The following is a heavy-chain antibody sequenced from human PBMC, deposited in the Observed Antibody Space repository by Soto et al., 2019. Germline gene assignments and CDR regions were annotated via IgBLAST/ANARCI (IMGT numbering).Heavy chain of an antibody. CDR1: GYTFTSYD. CDR3: ARYLRLKGYYYYYYMDV. CDR2: MNPNSGNT. Sequence: EASVKVSCKASGYTFTSYDINWVRQATGQGLEWMGWMNPNSGNTGYAQKFQGRVTMTRNTSISTAYMELSSLRSEDTAVYYCARYLRLKGYYYYYYMDVWGKGTTVTVS. D-gene: IGHD5-12*01. V-gene: IGHV1-8*01. J-gene: IGHJ6*03.